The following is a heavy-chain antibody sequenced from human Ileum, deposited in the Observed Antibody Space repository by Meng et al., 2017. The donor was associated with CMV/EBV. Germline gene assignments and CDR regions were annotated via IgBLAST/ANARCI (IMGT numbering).Heavy chain of an antibody. CDR2: INPNSGGT. CDR1: GYTFTAFY. CDR3: AKIAVTRRGDYYNTMDL. J-gene: IGHJ6*02. Sequence: ASLKVSCKASGYTFTAFYIHWVRQAPGQGLEWMGWINPNSGGTNYAQRFQGRVIMTRDTSITTAYMELSSLRSNDTAVYYCAKIAVTRRGDYYNTMDLWGQGTTVTVSS. D-gene: IGHD2-21*02. V-gene: IGHV1-2*02.